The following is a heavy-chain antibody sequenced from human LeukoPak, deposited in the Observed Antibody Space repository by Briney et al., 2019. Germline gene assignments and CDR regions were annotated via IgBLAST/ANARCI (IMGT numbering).Heavy chain of an antibody. CDR3: ARTSRYYYGSGSYYADY. CDR1: GFTFDDYA. J-gene: IGHJ4*02. Sequence: GGSLRLSCAASGFTFDDYAMHWVRQAPGKGLEWVSGISWNSGRIGYADSVKGRFTISRDNAKNSLYLQMNSLRAEDTAMYYCARTSRYYYGSGSYYADYWGQGTLVTVSS. CDR2: ISWNSGRI. D-gene: IGHD3-10*01. V-gene: IGHV3-9*01.